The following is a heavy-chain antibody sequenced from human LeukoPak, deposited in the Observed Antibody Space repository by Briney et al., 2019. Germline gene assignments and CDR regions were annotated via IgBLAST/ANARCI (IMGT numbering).Heavy chain of an antibody. Sequence: PGGSLRLSCVASVFTFSNYAVSWVRQAPGKGLEWVSTISNGAGSTYYADSVKGRFTISRDNSKNTLYLQMNGLRAEDTAIYYCAKGLGNSGYDCLDYWGQGTLVTVSS. CDR2: ISNGAGST. CDR1: VFTFSNYA. D-gene: IGHD5-12*01. J-gene: IGHJ4*02. V-gene: IGHV3-23*01. CDR3: AKGLGNSGYDCLDY.